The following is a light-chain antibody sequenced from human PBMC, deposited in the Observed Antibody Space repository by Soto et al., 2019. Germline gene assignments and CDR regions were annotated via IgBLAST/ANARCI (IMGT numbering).Light chain of an antibody. V-gene: IGKV1-39*01. J-gene: IGKJ1*01. CDR2: AAS. CDR1: QSISSY. CDR3: QQSYSTLRT. Sequence: DIQMTQSPSSLSAPVGDRVTITCRASQSISSYLNWYQQKPGKAPKLLIYAASSLQSGVPSRFSGSGSGTDFTFTISSLQPEDFATYYCQQSYSTLRTFGQGTKVDIK.